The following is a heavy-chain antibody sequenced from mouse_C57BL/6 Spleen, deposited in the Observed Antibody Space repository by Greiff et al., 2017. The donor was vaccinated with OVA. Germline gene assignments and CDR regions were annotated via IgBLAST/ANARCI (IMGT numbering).Heavy chain of an antibody. CDR3: ASQTAQATHYAMDY. D-gene: IGHD3-2*02. CDR1: GYTFTSYW. V-gene: IGHV1-59*01. J-gene: IGHJ4*01. Sequence: VQLQQPGAELVRPGTSVKLSCKASGYTFTSYWMHWVKQRPGQGLEWIGVIDPSDSYTNYNQKFKGKATLTVDTSSSTAYMQLSSLTSEDSAVYYCASQTAQATHYAMDYWGQGTSVTVSS. CDR2: IDPSDSYT.